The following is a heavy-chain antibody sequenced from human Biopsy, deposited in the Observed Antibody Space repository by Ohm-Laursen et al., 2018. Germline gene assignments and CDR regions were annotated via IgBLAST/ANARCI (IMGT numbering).Heavy chain of an antibody. CDR2: ISNRGST. J-gene: IGHJ3*01. V-gene: IGHV4-59*01. Sequence: TLSLTCTVSGGSTSSDYWSWIRQSPGKGLEWIGYISNRGSTNYNPSLRGRVTISVDTSKNQFSLKLSSVTAADTAVFFCARLYRLDDYWNDDPPDAFDVWGQGTRVTVSS. CDR3: ARLYRLDDYWNDDPPDAFDV. CDR1: GGSTSSDY. D-gene: IGHD3-3*01.